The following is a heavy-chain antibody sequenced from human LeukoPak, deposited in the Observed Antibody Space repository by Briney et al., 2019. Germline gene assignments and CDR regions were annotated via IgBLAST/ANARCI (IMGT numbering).Heavy chain of an antibody. D-gene: IGHD5-24*01. CDR1: GFTFSSYA. Sequence: GSLSLSCAASGFTFSSYAMSWVRQAPGKGLEWVSYISSSSSTIYYADSVKGRFTISRNNAKNSLYLQMNSLRAEDTAVFYCARVGDGYNVGFDYWGQGTLVTVSS. V-gene: IGHV3-48*01. J-gene: IGHJ4*02. CDR2: ISSSSSTI. CDR3: ARVGDGYNVGFDY.